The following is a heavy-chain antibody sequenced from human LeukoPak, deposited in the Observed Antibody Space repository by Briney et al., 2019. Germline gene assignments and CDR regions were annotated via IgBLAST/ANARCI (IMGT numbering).Heavy chain of an antibody. J-gene: IGHJ4*02. Sequence: PGRSLRLSCAASGFTFDDYAMHWVRQAPGKGLEWVSGISWNSGSIGYADSVKGRFTTSRDNAKNSLYLQMNSLRAEDTALYYCAKEKGYYDILTGYSPFDYWGQGTLVTVSS. D-gene: IGHD3-9*01. CDR1: GFTFDDYA. CDR3: AKEKGYYDILTGYSPFDY. V-gene: IGHV3-9*01. CDR2: ISWNSGSI.